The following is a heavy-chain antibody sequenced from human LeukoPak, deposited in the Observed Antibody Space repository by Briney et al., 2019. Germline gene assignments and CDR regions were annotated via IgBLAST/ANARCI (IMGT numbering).Heavy chain of an antibody. CDR1: GFTSSSTS. CDR3: ARKTGGSLDI. CDR2: ISSSSSTI. Sequence: GGSLRLSCAASGFTSSSTSMNWVRQAPGKGLEWVTYISSSSSTIFYADSVKGRFTISRDNAKNSLYLEMNSLRAEDTAVYYCARKTGGSLDIWGQGTMVTVSS. D-gene: IGHD7-27*01. J-gene: IGHJ3*02. V-gene: IGHV3-48*01.